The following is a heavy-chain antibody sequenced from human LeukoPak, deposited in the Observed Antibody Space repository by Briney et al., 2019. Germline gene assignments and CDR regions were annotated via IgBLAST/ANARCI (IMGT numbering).Heavy chain of an antibody. CDR1: GFTFSSYG. V-gene: IGHV3-30*02. CDR3: ARPRALVVPAPNY. Sequence: GGSLRLSCAASGFTFSSYGMHWVRQAPGKGLEWVAFIRYDGSNKYYADSVKGRFTISRDNSKNTLYLQMNSLRAEDTAVYYCARPRALVVPAPNYWGQGTLVTVSS. D-gene: IGHD2-2*01. J-gene: IGHJ4*02. CDR2: IRYDGSNK.